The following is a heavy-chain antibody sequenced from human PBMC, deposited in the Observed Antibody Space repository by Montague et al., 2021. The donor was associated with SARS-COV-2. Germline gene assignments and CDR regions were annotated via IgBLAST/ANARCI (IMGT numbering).Heavy chain of an antibody. J-gene: IGHJ6*02. Sequence: SLRLSCAASGFISSSYEMNWVRQAPGKGLEWISYISSSGGGSTXXXTXXXQGRFTISRDNAKNSLYLQMNSLRVEDTAIYYCARDRDWDDWCGMDVWGQGTTVTVSS. V-gene: IGHV3-48*03. CDR3: ARDRDWDDWCGMDV. CDR2: ISSSGGGSTX. D-gene: IGHD2-21*01. CDR1: GFISSSYE.